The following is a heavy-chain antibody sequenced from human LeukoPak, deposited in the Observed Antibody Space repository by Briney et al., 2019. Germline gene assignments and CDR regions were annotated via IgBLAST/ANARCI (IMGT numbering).Heavy chain of an antibody. CDR2: INWNGGST. Sequence: GGSLRLSCAASGFTFDDYGMSWVRPAPGKGLEWVSGINWNGGSTGYADSVKGRFTISRDNAKNSLYLQMNSLRAEDTAVYYCAKDLSGIDATNFDYWGQGTLVTVSS. CDR1: GFTFDDYG. J-gene: IGHJ4*02. D-gene: IGHD6-13*01. V-gene: IGHV3-20*04. CDR3: AKDLSGIDATNFDY.